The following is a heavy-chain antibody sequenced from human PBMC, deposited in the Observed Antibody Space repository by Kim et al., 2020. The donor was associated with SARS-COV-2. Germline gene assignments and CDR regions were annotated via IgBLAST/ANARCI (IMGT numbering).Heavy chain of an antibody. CDR3: ARGLRPSGYPFDP. D-gene: IGHD3-22*01. J-gene: IGHJ5*02. CDR1: GGSISSGGYY. CDR2: IYYSGST. Sequence: SETLSLTCTVSGGSISSGGYYWSWIRQHPGKGLEWIGYIYYSGSTYYNPSLKSRVTISVDTSKNQFSLKLSSVTAADTAVYYCARGLRPSGYPFDPWGQGTLVTVSS. V-gene: IGHV4-31*03.